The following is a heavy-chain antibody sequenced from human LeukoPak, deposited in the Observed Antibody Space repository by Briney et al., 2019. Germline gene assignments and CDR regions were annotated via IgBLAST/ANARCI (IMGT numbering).Heavy chain of an antibody. CDR3: ARLNGSPWV. J-gene: IGHJ4*02. D-gene: IGHD2-8*01. CDR2: IYPGDSDT. Sequence: GESLKISCKGSGYSYINYWIGWVRQMPGKGLEWMGIIYPGDSDTRYSPSFQGQVTMSADKSINTAYLQWSSLKASDTAIYYCARLNGSPWVWGQGTLVTVSS. CDR1: GYSYINYW. V-gene: IGHV5-51*01.